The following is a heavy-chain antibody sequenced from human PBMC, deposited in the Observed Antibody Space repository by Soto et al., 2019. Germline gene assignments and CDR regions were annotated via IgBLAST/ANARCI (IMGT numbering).Heavy chain of an antibody. CDR2: IIPIFGTA. CDR1: GGTFSSYA. V-gene: IGHV1-69*01. CDR3: AVVVTALLRPRDTDAFDI. J-gene: IGHJ3*02. Sequence: QVQLVQSGAEVKKPGSSVKVSCKASGGTFSSYAISWVRQDPGQGLEWMGGIIPIFGTANYAQKFQGRVTITADESTSTAYMELSSLRSEDTAVYYCAVVVTALLRPRDTDAFDIWGQGTMVTVSS. D-gene: IGHD2-21*02.